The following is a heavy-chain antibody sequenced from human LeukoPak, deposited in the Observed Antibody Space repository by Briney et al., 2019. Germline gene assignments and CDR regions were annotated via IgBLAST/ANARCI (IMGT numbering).Heavy chain of an antibody. CDR3: AKVNVGYNYTGDY. D-gene: IGHD5-24*01. CDR1: GGSFSGYY. J-gene: IGHJ4*02. V-gene: IGHV4-34*01. Sequence: SETLSLTCAVYGGSFSGYYWSWIRQPPGKGLEWIGEINHSGSTNYNPSLKSRVTISVDTSKNQFSLKLSSVTAADTAVYYCAKVNVGYNYTGDYWGQGTLVTVSS. CDR2: INHSGST.